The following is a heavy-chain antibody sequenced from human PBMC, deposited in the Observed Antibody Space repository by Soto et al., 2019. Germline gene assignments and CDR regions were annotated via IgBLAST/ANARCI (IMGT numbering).Heavy chain of an antibody. CDR2: IRSKAYGGTT. D-gene: IGHD1-1*01. J-gene: IGHJ4*02. Sequence: PGGSLRLSCTASGFTFGDYAMSWFRQAPGKGLEWVGFIRSKAYGGTTEYAASVKGRFTISRDDSENSAYLQMNSLKIDDTAIYYFVRVDKQLGTTFFDHWGQGILVTVSS. CDR1: GFTFGDYA. CDR3: VRVDKQLGTTFFDH. V-gene: IGHV3-49*03.